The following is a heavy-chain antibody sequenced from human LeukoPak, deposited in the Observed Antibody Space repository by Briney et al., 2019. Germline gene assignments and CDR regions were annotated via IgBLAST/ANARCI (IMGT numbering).Heavy chain of an antibody. D-gene: IGHD2-15*01. Sequence: SQTLSLTCAISWDSVSDNGAAWNWIRLSPSRGLEWLGRTYYRSKWSTDYALFVKSRITISADTSKNQFSLQLNSVNPEDTAVYYSAEGFGGRVRSWGQGTLVTVSS. J-gene: IGHJ4*02. V-gene: IGHV6-1*01. CDR3: AEGFGGRVRS. CDR2: TYYRSKWST. CDR1: WDSVSDNGAA.